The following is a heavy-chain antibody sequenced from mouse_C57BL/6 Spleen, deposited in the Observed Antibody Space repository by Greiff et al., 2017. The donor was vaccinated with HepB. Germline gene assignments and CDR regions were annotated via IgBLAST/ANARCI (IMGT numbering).Heavy chain of an antibody. CDR2: IHPNSGST. CDR3: ARRYYYGSSYGYFDV. Sequence: QVQLQQPGAELVKPGASVKLSCKASGYTFTSYWMHWVKQRPGQGLEWIGMIHPNSGSTNYNEKFKSKATLTVDKSSSTAYMQLSSLTSEDSAVYYCARRYYYGSSYGYFDVWGTGTTVTVSS. J-gene: IGHJ1*03. V-gene: IGHV1-64*01. CDR1: GYTFTSYW. D-gene: IGHD1-1*01.